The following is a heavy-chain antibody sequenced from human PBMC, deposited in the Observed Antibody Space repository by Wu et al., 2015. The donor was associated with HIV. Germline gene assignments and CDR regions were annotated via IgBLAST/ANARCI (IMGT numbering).Heavy chain of an antibody. CDR1: GYTFTGYY. Sequence: QVQLVQSGVEVKKPGSSVKVSCKASGYTFTGYYMHWVRQAPGQGLEWMGWINPNSGGTNYAQKFQGRVTMTRDTSISTAYMELSRLRSDDTAVYYCARSMVRGVHPINWFDPWGQGTLVTVSS. CDR2: INPNSGGT. D-gene: IGHD3-10*01. V-gene: IGHV1-2*02. CDR3: ARSMVRGVHPINWFDP. J-gene: IGHJ5*02.